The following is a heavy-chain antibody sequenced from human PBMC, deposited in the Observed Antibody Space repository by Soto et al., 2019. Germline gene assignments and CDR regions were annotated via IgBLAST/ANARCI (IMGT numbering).Heavy chain of an antibody. CDR3: ARDQPYCGSDCYSPHYYYYMDV. V-gene: IGHV3-66*01. Sequence: EVQLVESGGGLVQPGGSLRLSCAASGFTVSSNYMSWVRQAPGKGLEWVSVIYSGGSTYYADSVKGRFTISRDNSKNTLYLQMNSLRAEDTAVYYCARDQPYCGSDCYSPHYYYYMDVWGKGTTVTVSS. CDR1: GFTVSSNY. J-gene: IGHJ6*03. D-gene: IGHD2-21*01. CDR2: IYSGGST.